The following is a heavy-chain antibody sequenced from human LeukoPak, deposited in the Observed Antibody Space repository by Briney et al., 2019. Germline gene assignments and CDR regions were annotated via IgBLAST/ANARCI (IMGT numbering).Heavy chain of an antibody. Sequence: GGSLRLSCTASGFTFSDYGMRWVRQPPGKGLEWVAIIWYDGSNKKYEDSVKGRFTISRDNSKNTLYLQMNSLRAEDTAVYYCARGVDFYENSGTIDYWGQGTLVTVSS. V-gene: IGHV3-33*01. CDR1: GFTFSDYG. CDR3: ARGVDFYENSGTIDY. CDR2: IWYDGSNK. D-gene: IGHD3-22*01. J-gene: IGHJ4*02.